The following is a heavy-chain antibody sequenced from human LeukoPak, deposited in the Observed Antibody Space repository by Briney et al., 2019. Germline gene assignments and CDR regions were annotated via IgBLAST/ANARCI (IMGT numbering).Heavy chain of an antibody. J-gene: IGHJ4*02. CDR1: GFTFDDYA. CDR2: ISGDGGST. D-gene: IGHD3-3*01. Sequence: PGGSLRLSCAASGFTFDDYAMHWVRHAPGKGLEWVSLISGDGGSTYYADSVKGRFTISRDNSKNSLYLQMNSLRTEDTALYYCAKDYDFWSGCDYWGQGTLVTVSS. V-gene: IGHV3-43*02. CDR3: AKDYDFWSGCDY.